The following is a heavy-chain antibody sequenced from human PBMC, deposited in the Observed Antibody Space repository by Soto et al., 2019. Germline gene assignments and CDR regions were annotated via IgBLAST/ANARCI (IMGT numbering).Heavy chain of an antibody. D-gene: IGHD4-4*01. Sequence: QVQLRQSGPGLVKPSQTLSLTCAISGDSVSSNTAAWNWIRQSPSRGLEWLGRTFYRSKWSNDYAVSVKSRISINPDTSKNQFSLQLNSVTPEDTAVYFCAREEGTIVSRQPLDYWGQGTLVTVSS. CDR2: TFYRSKWSN. CDR3: AREEGTIVSRQPLDY. CDR1: GDSVSSNTAA. J-gene: IGHJ4*02. V-gene: IGHV6-1*01.